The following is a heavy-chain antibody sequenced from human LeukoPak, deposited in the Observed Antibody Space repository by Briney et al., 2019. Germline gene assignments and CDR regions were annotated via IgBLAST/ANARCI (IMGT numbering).Heavy chain of an antibody. CDR1: GASITSYY. D-gene: IGHD6-19*01. J-gene: IGHJ4*02. V-gene: IGHV4-59*01. Sequence: SETLSLTCTVSGASITSYYWSWIRQPPGKGLEWIGYIYYSGSINSNPSLKSRVTISVDTSKNQFSLKLSSVTAADTAVYYCARYSGWSTSPLDYWGQGTLVTVSS. CDR2: IYYSGSI. CDR3: ARYSGWSTSPLDY.